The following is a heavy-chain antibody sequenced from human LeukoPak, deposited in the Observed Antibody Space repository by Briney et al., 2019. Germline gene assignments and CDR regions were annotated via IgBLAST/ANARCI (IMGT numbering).Heavy chain of an antibody. V-gene: IGHV3-11*01. CDR1: GFTSTTYW. CDR3: ARGRLTTLYYFDY. D-gene: IGHD1-1*01. J-gene: IGHJ4*02. Sequence: GGSLRLSCAASGFTSTTYWMSWLRQAPGERLEWLAYIGASGTPIYYADSVKGRFTISRDDAKNSLYLHMNSLRAEDTAVYHCARGRLTTLYYFDYWGQGTLVSVSS. CDR2: IGASGTPI.